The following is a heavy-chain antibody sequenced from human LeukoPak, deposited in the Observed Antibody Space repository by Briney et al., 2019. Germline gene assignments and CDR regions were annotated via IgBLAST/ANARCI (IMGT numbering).Heavy chain of an antibody. CDR1: GGSISSYY. D-gene: IGHD2-8*01. CDR2: IYYSGST. V-gene: IGHV4-59*01. CDR3: ARDSVMVYAIDY. J-gene: IGHJ4*02. Sequence: SETLSLTCTVSGGSISSYYWSWIRQTPGKGLEWIGYIYYSGSTNYNPSLKSRVTISVDTSKNQFSLKLSSVTAADTAVYYCARDSVMVYAIDYWGQGTLVTVSS.